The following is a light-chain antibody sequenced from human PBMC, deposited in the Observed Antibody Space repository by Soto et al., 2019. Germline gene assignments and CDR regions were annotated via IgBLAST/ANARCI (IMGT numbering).Light chain of an antibody. CDR2: DAS. V-gene: IGKV1-39*01. Sequence: DIRMTQSPSSLSASVGDRVTITCRASQSVSNYLHWYQQKPGKAPNLLISDASSLQSGVPSRFSGSGSGTDFTLTINSLQPEDIATYYCQQTNSFPRTFGQGTKVDIK. CDR3: QQTNSFPRT. CDR1: QSVSNY. J-gene: IGKJ1*01.